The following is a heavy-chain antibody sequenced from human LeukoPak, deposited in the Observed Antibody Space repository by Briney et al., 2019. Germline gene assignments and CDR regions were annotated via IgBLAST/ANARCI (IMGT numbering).Heavy chain of an antibody. D-gene: IGHD1-26*01. V-gene: IGHV4-39*01. J-gene: IGHJ4*02. Sequence: PSETLSLTCTVSGGSISSSSYYWGWIRQPPGKGLEWIGSIYYSGSTYYNPSLKSRVTISVDTSKNQFSLRLSSVTAADTAVYYCARRGGSYVPFDYWGQGTLVTVSS. CDR3: ARRGGSYVPFDY. CDR2: IYYSGST. CDR1: GGSISSSSYY.